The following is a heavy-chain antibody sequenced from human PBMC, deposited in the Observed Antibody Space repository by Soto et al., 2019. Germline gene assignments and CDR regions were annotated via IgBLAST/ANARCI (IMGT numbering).Heavy chain of an antibody. CDR3: AKHIEGAGNWYFDL. J-gene: IGHJ2*01. CDR1: GFTFSIYA. Sequence: EVQLLESGGGLVQPGGSLGLSCAASGFTFSIYAMSWVRQAPGKGPEWVSVINGRGSTTFYADSVKGRFTISRDNSKNTLYLQMNSLRAEDTAIYSCAKHIEGAGNWYFDLWGRCTLVNVSS. D-gene: IGHD2-21*01. CDR2: INGRGSTT. V-gene: IGHV3-23*01.